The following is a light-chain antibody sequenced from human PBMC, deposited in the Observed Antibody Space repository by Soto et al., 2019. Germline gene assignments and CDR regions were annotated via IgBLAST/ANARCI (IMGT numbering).Light chain of an antibody. CDR2: EVS. J-gene: IGLJ2*01. V-gene: IGLV2-8*01. Sequence: QSALTQPPSASGSPGQSVTISCTGTSSDVGAYNYVSWYQQHPGKAPKPMIYEVSKRPSGVPDRFSGSKSGNTASLTVSGLQAEDAADYYCSSYAGSNNLIFGGGTKLTAL. CDR3: SSYAGSNNLI. CDR1: SSDVGAYNY.